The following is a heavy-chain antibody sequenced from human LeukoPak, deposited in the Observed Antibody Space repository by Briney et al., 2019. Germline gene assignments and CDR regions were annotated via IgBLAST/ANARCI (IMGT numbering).Heavy chain of an antibody. J-gene: IGHJ6*02. D-gene: IGHD3-10*01. Sequence: GGSLRLSCAASGFTFSSYAMSWVRQAPGKGLEWVSAISGSGGSTYYADSVKGRFTISRDNSKNTLYLQMNSLRAEDTAVYYCAKGPYGSGSSYYYYGMDVWGQGTTVTVSS. CDR1: GFTFSSYA. CDR2: ISGSGGST. CDR3: AKGPYGSGSSYYYYGMDV. V-gene: IGHV3-23*01.